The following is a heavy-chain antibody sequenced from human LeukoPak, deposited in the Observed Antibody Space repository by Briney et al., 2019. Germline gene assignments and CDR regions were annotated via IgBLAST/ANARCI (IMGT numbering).Heavy chain of an antibody. D-gene: IGHD2-21*02. CDR1: GFTFSSYG. Sequence: GKSLRLSCAASGFTFSSYGMSWVRQAPGKGLEWVSAISGSGGSTYYADSVKGRFTISRDNSKNTLYLQMNSLRAEDTAVYYCAKDWVVTADLYFDYWGQGTLVTVSS. J-gene: IGHJ4*02. CDR3: AKDWVVTADLYFDY. CDR2: ISGSGGST. V-gene: IGHV3-23*01.